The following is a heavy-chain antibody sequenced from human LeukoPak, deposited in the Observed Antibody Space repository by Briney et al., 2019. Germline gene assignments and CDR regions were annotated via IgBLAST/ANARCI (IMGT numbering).Heavy chain of an antibody. CDR2: IKQDDSNK. D-gene: IGHD2-2*01. J-gene: IGHJ4*02. V-gene: IGHV3-7*01. CDR3: ARALDSSSSRYQAFEE. CDR1: GFTFSNYW. Sequence: PGGSLRLSCSASGFTFSNYWMSWVRQAPGKGVEWGANIKQDDSNKYYVDSVKRRFTISRDNAKSSLYLQMNSLRAEATAVYYCARALDSSSSRYQAFEEWGQGTLVTVSS.